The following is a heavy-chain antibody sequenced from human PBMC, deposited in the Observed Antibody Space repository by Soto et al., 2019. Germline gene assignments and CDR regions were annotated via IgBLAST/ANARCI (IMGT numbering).Heavy chain of an antibody. CDR1: GYSFTSYW. D-gene: IGHD1-26*01. CDR3: ARHARAGATDSFFDY. V-gene: IGHV5-51*01. CDR2: IYPGDSDT. J-gene: IGHJ4*02. Sequence: LGESLKISCKGSGYSFTSYWIGWVRQMPGKGLEWMGIIYPGDSDTRYSPSFQGQVTISADKSISTAYLQWSSLKASDTAMYYCARHARAGATDSFFDYCGQGPLVSVSS.